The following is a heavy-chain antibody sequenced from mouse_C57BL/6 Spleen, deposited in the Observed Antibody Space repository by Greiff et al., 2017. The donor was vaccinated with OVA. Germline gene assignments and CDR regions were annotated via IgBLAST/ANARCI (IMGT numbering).Heavy chain of an antibody. CDR3: ARRYGSSYWYFDV. CDR1: GYTFTSYW. CDR2: IDPSDSYT. V-gene: IGHV1-69*01. Sequence: QVQLQQPGAELVMPGASVKLSCKASGYTFTSYWMPWVKQRPGHGLEWIGEIDPSDSYTNYNQKFKGKSTLTVDKSSSTAYMQLSSLTSEDSAVYYCARRYGSSYWYFDVWGTGTTVTVSS. J-gene: IGHJ1*03. D-gene: IGHD1-1*01.